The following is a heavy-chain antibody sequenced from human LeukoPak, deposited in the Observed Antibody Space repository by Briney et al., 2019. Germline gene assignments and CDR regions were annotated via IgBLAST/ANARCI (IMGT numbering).Heavy chain of an antibody. Sequence: GGSLRLSCAASGFTISSYWMSWVRQVPGKGLESVAHIKHDGSETYYVDTVRGRFIISRDNAKNSLYLQMNSLRAEDTAVYYCARRGTQLTKYYYYMDVWGKGTTVTVSS. CDR3: ARRGTQLTKYYYYMDV. V-gene: IGHV3-7*01. CDR2: IKHDGSET. D-gene: IGHD5-18*01. CDR1: GFTISSYW. J-gene: IGHJ6*03.